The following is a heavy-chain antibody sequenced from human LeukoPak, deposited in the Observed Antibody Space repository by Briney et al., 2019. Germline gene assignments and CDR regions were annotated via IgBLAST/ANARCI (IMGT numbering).Heavy chain of an antibody. CDR1: GCSFSNYG. D-gene: IGHD6-13*01. CDR2: IHYDGSNK. Sequence: PGGSLRLSCAASGCSFSNYGTHWVRQAPGKGLEWVAFIHYDGSNKYYADSVEGRFTISRDNSKNTVYLQMNSLRAEDTAVFYCAKTRTAYSSSWYFFDYWGQGTLVTVSS. CDR3: AKTRTAYSSSWYFFDY. V-gene: IGHV3-30*02. J-gene: IGHJ4*02.